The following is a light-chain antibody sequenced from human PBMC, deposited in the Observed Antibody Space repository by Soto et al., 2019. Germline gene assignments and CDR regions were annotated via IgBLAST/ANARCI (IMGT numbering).Light chain of an antibody. CDR3: SSYAGSNNLGV. Sequence: QSVLTQPPSASGSPGQSVTISCTGTSSDVGAYDYVSWYQQHPGKAPKLMIYEVSKRPSAVPDRFSGSKSGNTASLTVSGLQVEDEADYYCSSYAGSNNLGVFGGGTKLTVL. V-gene: IGLV2-8*01. CDR1: SSDVGAYDY. CDR2: EVS. J-gene: IGLJ3*02.